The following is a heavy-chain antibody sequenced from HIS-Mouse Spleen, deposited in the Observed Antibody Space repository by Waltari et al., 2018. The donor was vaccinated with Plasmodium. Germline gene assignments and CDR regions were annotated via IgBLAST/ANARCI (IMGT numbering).Heavy chain of an antibody. D-gene: IGHD3-3*01. CDR1: GGSISSGGYY. CDR2: IYYSGST. Sequence: QVQLQESGPGLVKPSQTLSLTCTVSGGSISSGGYYWSWIRQHPGKGLGWIGYIYYSGSTYYNSSRKSRVTISVDTSKNQFSLKLSCVTAADTALYYCARKVTIFGVVNDAFDIWGQGTMVTVSS. V-gene: IGHV4-31*03. J-gene: IGHJ3*02. CDR3: ARKVTIFGVVNDAFDI.